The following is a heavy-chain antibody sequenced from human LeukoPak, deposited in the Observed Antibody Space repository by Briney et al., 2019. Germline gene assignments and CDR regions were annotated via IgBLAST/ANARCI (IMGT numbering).Heavy chain of an antibody. CDR3: ARAGGWGAVAGKPGRDAFDI. Sequence: PSETLSLTCTVSGGSISSYYWSWLRQPPRKGLECIGHIYYSGSTNYNPSLKSRVTISVDTSKNQFSLKLSSVTAADTAVYYCARAGGWGAVAGKPGRDAFDIWGQGTMVTVSS. V-gene: IGHV4-59*01. CDR1: GGSISSYY. J-gene: IGHJ3*02. CDR2: IYYSGST. D-gene: IGHD6-19*01.